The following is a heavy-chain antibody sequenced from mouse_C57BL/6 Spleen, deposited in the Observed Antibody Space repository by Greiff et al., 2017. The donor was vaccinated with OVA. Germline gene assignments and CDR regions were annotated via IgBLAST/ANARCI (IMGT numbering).Heavy chain of an antibody. CDR1: GYSITSGYY. CDR3: AREDYGNYWFAY. Sequence: EVKLEESGPGLVKPSQSLSLTCSVTGYSITSGYYWNWIRQFPGNTLEWMGYISYDGSNNYNPSLKNRISITRDTSKNQFFLKLNSVTTEDTATYYCAREDYGNYWFAYWGQGTLVTVSA. V-gene: IGHV3-6*01. J-gene: IGHJ3*01. D-gene: IGHD2-1*01. CDR2: ISYDGSN.